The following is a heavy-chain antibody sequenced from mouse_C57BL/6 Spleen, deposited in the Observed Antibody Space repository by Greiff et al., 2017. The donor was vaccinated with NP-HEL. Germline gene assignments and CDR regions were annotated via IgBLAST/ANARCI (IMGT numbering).Heavy chain of an antibody. CDR1: GYTFTSYW. D-gene: IGHD2-1*01. Sequence: VQLQQPGAELVMPGASVKLSCKASGYTFTSYWMHWVKQRPGQGLEWIGEIDPSDSYTNYNQKFKGKSTLTVDKSSSTAYMQLSSLTSDDSAVYYCAISSYGNGYYYAMDYWGQGTSVTVSS. J-gene: IGHJ4*01. CDR2: IDPSDSYT. V-gene: IGHV1-69*01. CDR3: AISSYGNGYYYAMDY.